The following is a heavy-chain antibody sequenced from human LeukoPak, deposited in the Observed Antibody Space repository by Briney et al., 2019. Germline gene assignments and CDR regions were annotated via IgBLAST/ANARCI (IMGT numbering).Heavy chain of an antibody. CDR2: ISYDGSNK. Sequence: PGGSLRLSCAASGFIFSSYWMHWVRQAPGKGLEWVAVISYDGSNKYYADSVKGRFTISRDNSKNTLYLQMNSLRAEDTAVYYCAKVGATYDYWGQGTLVTVSS. CDR3: AKVGATYDY. D-gene: IGHD1-26*01. J-gene: IGHJ4*02. CDR1: GFIFSSYW. V-gene: IGHV3-30*18.